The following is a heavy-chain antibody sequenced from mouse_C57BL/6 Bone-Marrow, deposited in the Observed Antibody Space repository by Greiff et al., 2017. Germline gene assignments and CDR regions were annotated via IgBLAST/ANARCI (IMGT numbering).Heavy chain of an antibody. J-gene: IGHJ3*01. CDR3: AREEDSIAY. V-gene: IGHV1-59*01. CDR1: GYTFTSYW. Sequence: QVQLQQPGAELVRPGTSVKLSCKASGYTFTSYWMHWVKQRPGQGLEWIGVIDPSDSYPNYNQKFKGKATLTVDTSSSTAYMQLSSLTSEDSAVYYCAREEDSIAYWGQGTLVTVSA. CDR2: IDPSDSYP.